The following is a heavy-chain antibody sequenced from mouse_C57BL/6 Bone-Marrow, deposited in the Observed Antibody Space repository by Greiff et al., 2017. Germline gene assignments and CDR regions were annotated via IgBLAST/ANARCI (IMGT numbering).Heavy chain of an antibody. CDR1: GYTFTSYW. CDR2: IYPGNSDT. Sequence: EVQLQQSGTVLARPGASVKMSCKTSGYTFTSYWMHWVKQRPGQGLEWIGAIYPGNSDTSYNQKFKGKAKLTAVTSASTAYMGLSSLTNEDASVYYSTRSKLGRWFAYWGQGTLVTVSA. J-gene: IGHJ3*01. CDR3: TRSKLGRWFAY. D-gene: IGHD4-1*01. V-gene: IGHV1-5*01.